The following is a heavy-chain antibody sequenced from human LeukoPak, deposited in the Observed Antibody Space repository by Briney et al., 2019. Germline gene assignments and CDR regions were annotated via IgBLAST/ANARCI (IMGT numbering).Heavy chain of an antibody. D-gene: IGHD3-22*01. Sequence: ASVKVSCKASGYTFTSYGISWVQQAPGQGLEWMGWISAYNGNTNYAQKLQGRVTMTTDTSTSTAYMELRSLRSDDTAVYYCARAPPGDYYDSSGYPVLVYYFDYWGQGTLVTVSS. CDR1: GYTFTSYG. V-gene: IGHV1-18*01. CDR3: ARAPPGDYYDSSGYPVLVYYFDY. J-gene: IGHJ4*02. CDR2: ISAYNGNT.